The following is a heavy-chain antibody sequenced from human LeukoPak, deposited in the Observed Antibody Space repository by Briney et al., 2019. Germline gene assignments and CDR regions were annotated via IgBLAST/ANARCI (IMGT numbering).Heavy chain of an antibody. Sequence: AGSLRLSCAASGFTFSSYAMNWVRQAQRNGLGWDSTISGNCGSTYYAASVQGRINISRDNSKNTLYLQMNSLRGEGTAVYYCAKDKVEMATLYYFDYWGQGTLVTVSS. CDR3: AKDKVEMATLYYFDY. D-gene: IGHD5-24*01. CDR2: ISGNCGST. CDR1: GFTFSSYA. J-gene: IGHJ4*02. V-gene: IGHV3-23*01.